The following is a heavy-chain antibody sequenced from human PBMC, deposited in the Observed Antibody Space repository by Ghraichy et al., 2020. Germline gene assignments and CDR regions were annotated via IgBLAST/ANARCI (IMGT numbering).Heavy chain of an antibody. Sequence: SETLSLTCTVSGGSISSGGYYWSWIRQHPGKGLEWIGYIYYSGSTYYNPSLKSRVTISVDTSKNQFSLKLSSVTAADTAVYYCARRGIHYYGSGSHNWFDPWGQGTLVTVSS. CDR1: GGSISSGGYY. CDR3: ARRGIHYYGSGSHNWFDP. V-gene: IGHV4-31*03. CDR2: IYYSGST. D-gene: IGHD3-10*01. J-gene: IGHJ5*02.